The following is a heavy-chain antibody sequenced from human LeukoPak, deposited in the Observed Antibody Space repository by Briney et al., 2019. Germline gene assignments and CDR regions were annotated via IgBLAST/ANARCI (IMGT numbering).Heavy chain of an antibody. CDR2: INHNGNVN. Sequence: GGSLRLSCAASGFTFSSYWMNWARQAPGKGLEWVASINHNGNVNYYVDSVKGRFTISRDNAKNSLYLQMSNLSAEDTAVYFCARGGGLDVWGQGATVTVSS. V-gene: IGHV3-7*03. D-gene: IGHD3-16*01. J-gene: IGHJ6*02. CDR1: GFTFSSYW. CDR3: ARGGGLDV.